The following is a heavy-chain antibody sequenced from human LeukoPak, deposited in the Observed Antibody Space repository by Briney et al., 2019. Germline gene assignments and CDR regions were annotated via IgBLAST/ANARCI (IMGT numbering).Heavy chain of an antibody. Sequence: ASVKVSCKASGYTFTNYYIHWVRQAPGQGLEWMGIINPAGDSTGYAQKFQGRVTMTRDTSTSTVYMELSSLRSEDTAVYYCARYNGDLTGGFDYWGQGTLVTVSS. CDR1: GYTFTNYY. V-gene: IGHV1-46*01. J-gene: IGHJ4*02. CDR3: ARYNGDLTGGFDY. CDR2: INPAGDST. D-gene: IGHD4-17*01.